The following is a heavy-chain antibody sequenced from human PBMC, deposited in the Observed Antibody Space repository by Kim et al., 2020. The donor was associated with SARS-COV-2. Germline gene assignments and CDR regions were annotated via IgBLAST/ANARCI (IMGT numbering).Heavy chain of an antibody. D-gene: IGHD4-17*01. V-gene: IGHV3-33*01. J-gene: IGHJ6*04. Sequence: GGSLRLSCAASGFTFSSYGMHWVRQAPGKGLVWVAVIWYDGSNKYYADSVKGRFTISRDNSKNTLYLQMNSLRAEDTAVYYCAILATVTTDGDVWGKGTTVTVSS. CDR1: GFTFSSYG. CDR2: IWYDGSNK. CDR3: AILATVTTDGDV.